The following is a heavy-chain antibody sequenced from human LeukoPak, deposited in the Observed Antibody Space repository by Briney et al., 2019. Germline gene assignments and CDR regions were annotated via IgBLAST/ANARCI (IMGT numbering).Heavy chain of an antibody. J-gene: IGHJ4*02. CDR2: ISGSGGST. D-gene: IGHD3-22*01. V-gene: IGHV3-23*01. CDR1: GFTFSSSA. Sequence: GGSLRLSCAASGFTFSSSAMSWVRQAPGKGLEWVSAISGSGGSTYYADSVKGRFTISRDNSKNTLYLQMNSLRAEDTAVYYCAKWYDSSGYYRDGFDYWGQGTLVTVSS. CDR3: AKWYDSSGYYRDGFDY.